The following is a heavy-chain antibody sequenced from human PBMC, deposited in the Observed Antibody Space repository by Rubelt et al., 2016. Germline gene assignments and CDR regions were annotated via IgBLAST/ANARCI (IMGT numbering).Heavy chain of an antibody. CDR3: AMSFSYHPRTVR. V-gene: IGHV4-39*01. Sequence: QMQLQESGPGLVKSSETLSLTCTVSGGSISSRNYYWGWIRQPPGKGLEWIGSIYYSGSTYYSPSLKSRITISVDTSKNQFSLKRNSVTATDTAVYDCAMSFSYHPRTVRWGQGTLVTVSS. CDR2: IYYSGST. CDR1: GGSISSRNYY. J-gene: IGHJ1*01. D-gene: IGHD3-10*01.